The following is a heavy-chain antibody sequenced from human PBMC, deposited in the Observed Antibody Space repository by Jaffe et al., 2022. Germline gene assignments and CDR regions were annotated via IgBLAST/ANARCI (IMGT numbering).Heavy chain of an antibody. D-gene: IGHD5-12*01. CDR2: ISSSSSYI. J-gene: IGHJ3*02. V-gene: IGHV3-21*01. CDR1: GFTFSSYS. Sequence: EVQLVESGGGLVKPGGSLRLSCAASGFTFSSYSMNWVRQAPGKGLEWVSSISSSSSYIYYADSVKGRFTISRDNAKNSLYLQMNSLRAEDTAVYYCARDNYDYLRAFDIWGQGTMVTVSS. CDR3: ARDNYDYLRAFDI.